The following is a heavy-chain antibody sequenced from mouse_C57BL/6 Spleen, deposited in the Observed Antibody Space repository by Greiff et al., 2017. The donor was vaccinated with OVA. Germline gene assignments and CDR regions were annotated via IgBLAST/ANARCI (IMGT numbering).Heavy chain of an antibody. V-gene: IGHV3-6*01. CDR2: ISYDGSN. Sequence: EVKLQESGPGLVKPSQSLSLTCSVTGYSITSGYYWNWIRQFPGNKLEWMGYISYDGSNNYNPSLKNRISITRDTSKNQFFLKLNSVTTEDTATYYCARDDNWDVWFADWGQGTLVTVSA. D-gene: IGHD4-1*01. CDR3: ARDDNWDVWFAD. J-gene: IGHJ3*01. CDR1: GYSITSGYY.